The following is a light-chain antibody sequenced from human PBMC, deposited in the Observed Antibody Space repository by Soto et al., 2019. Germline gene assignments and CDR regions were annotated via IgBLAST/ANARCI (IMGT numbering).Light chain of an antibody. CDR2: GAS. J-gene: IGKJ1*01. Sequence: EIVLTQSPGTLSLTPGERATLSCRASQSVSSTFLAWYQQKPGQAPKVLIYGASTRATGIPDRFSGSGSGTDFTLTISRLEPEDFAMYYCQQYESSRTFGQGTKVDMK. V-gene: IGKV3-20*01. CDR1: QSVSSTF. CDR3: QQYESSRT.